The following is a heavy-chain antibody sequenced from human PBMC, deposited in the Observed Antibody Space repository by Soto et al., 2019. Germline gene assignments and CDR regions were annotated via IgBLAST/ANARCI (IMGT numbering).Heavy chain of an antibody. Sequence: GESLKISCKGSGYSFTSYWIGWVRQMPGKGLEWMGIIYPGDSDTRYSPSFQGQVTISADKSISTAYLQWSSLKASDTAMYDCARHPGQSYGSGSYSDSGYYGMDVWGQGTTVTVSS. D-gene: IGHD3-10*01. V-gene: IGHV5-51*01. CDR3: ARHPGQSYGSGSYSDSGYYGMDV. J-gene: IGHJ6*02. CDR2: IYPGDSDT. CDR1: GYSFTSYW.